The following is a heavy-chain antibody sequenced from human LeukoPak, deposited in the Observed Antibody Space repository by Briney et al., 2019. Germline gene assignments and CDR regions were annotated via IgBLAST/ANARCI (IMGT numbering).Heavy chain of an antibody. J-gene: IGHJ6*03. CDR1: GYSFTSYW. Sequence: GESLKISCKGSGYSFTSYWIGWVRQMPGKGLEWMGIIYPGDSDTRYSPSFQGQVTISADKSISTAYLQWSSLKASDTAMYYCARRGKTGTTSYYYMDVWGKGTTVTVSS. V-gene: IGHV5-51*01. CDR2: IYPGDSDT. CDR3: ARRGKTGTTSYYYMDV. D-gene: IGHD1-7*01.